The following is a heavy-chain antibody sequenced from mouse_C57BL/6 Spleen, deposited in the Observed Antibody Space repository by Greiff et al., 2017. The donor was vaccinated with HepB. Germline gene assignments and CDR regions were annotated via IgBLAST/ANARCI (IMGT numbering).Heavy chain of an antibody. CDR1: GYAFSSSW. CDR2: IYPGDGDT. D-gene: IGHD1-2*01. Sequence: QVQLQQSGPELVKPGASVKISCKASGYAFSSSWMNWVKQRPGKGLEWIGRIYPGDGDTNYNGKFKGKATLTADKSSSTADMQLSSLTSEDSAVYFCAATRYWYFDVWGTGTTVTVAS. J-gene: IGHJ1*03. V-gene: IGHV1-82*01. CDR3: AATRYWYFDV.